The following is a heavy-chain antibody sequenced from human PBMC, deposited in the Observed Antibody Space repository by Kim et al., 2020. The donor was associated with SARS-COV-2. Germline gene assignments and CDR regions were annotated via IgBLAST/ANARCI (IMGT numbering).Heavy chain of an antibody. CDR1: GYPFTNYY. CDR3: ARVLSVATFDF. D-gene: IGHD1-1*01. V-gene: IGHV1-46*01. J-gene: IGHJ4*02. CDR2: INPSGDKT. Sequence: ASVKVSCKGSGYPFTNYYLFWVRQAPGQGLEWMGLINPSGDKTTYAQKFQGRVAMTRDTSTSTVYMELSGLRAEDTATYYCARVLSVATFDFWGQGTLVT.